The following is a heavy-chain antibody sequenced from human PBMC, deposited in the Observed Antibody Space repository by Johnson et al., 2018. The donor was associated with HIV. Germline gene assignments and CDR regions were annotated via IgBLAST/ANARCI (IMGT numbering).Heavy chain of an antibody. V-gene: IGHV3-7*03. CDR1: GFTFSSYW. CDR2: IKQDGSEK. D-gene: IGHD2-2*01. J-gene: IGHJ3*02. CDR3: ARDSISCYSCAFDM. Sequence: VQLVESGGGVVQPGRSLRLSCAASGFTFSSYWMSWVRQAPGKGLEWVANIKQDGSEKYYVDSVKGRFTISRDNAKNSLYLQINSLRPEDTAVYFCARDSISCYSCAFDMWGQGTMVTVSS.